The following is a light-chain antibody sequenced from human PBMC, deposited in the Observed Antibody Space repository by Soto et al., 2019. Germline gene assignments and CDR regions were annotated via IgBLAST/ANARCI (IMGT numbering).Light chain of an antibody. CDR3: QQSYITPPIT. CDR1: QSVSRF. V-gene: IGKV1-39*01. CDR2: AAS. J-gene: IGKJ5*01. Sequence: DVQMTQSPSSLSALVGDRVTITCRARQSVSRFLNWYQHKPGKAPKLLINAASNLRSGDPSRFSGSGAGTDFTLTIDGLQPEDFAVYYCQQSYITPPITFGQGTRLELK.